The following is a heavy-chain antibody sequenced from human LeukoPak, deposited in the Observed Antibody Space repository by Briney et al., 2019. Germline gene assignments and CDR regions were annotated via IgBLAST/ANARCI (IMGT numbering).Heavy chain of an antibody. CDR2: INPSGGST. CDR1: GYTFTSYY. J-gene: IGHJ6*02. Sequence: ASVEVSCKASGYTFTSYYMHWVRQAPGQGLEWMGIINPSGGSTSYAQKFQGRVTMTRDTSTSTVYMELSSLRSEDTAVYYCARVAVVPAALTQDYYYYYGMDVWGQGTTVTVSS. D-gene: IGHD2-2*01. CDR3: ARVAVVPAALTQDYYYYYGMDV. V-gene: IGHV1-46*01.